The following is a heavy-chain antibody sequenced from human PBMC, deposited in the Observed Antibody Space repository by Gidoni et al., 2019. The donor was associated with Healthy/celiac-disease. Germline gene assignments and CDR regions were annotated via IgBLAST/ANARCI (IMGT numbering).Heavy chain of an antibody. CDR3: AREVADSSSWYVLGVPFDY. J-gene: IGHJ4*02. CDR1: GGSISSGSYY. CDR2: IYTSGST. V-gene: IGHV4-61*02. Sequence: QVQLQESGPGLVKPSQTLSLTCTVSGGSISSGSYYWSWIRQPAGKGLEWIGRIYTSGSTNYNPSLKSRVTISVDTSKNQFSLKLSSVTAADTAVYYCAREVADSSSWYVLGVPFDYWGQGTLVTVSS. D-gene: IGHD6-13*01.